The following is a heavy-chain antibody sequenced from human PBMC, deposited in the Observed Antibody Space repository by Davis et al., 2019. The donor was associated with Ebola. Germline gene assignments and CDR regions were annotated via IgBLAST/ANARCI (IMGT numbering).Heavy chain of an antibody. J-gene: IGHJ4*02. V-gene: IGHV4-39*07. CDR3: ARSGGHYYDSSGYYINPNFDY. D-gene: IGHD3-22*01. CDR1: GGSISSSSYY. Sequence: SETLSLTCTVSGGSISSSSYYWGWIRQPPGKGLEWIGSIYYSGSTYYNPSLKSRVTISVDTSKNQFSLKLSSVTAADTAVYYCARSGGHYYDSSGYYINPNFDYWGQGTLVTVSS. CDR2: IYYSGST.